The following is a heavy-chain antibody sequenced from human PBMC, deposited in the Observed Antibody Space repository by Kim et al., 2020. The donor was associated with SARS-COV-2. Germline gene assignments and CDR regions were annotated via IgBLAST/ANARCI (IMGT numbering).Heavy chain of an antibody. Sequence: ASVKVSCKASGDTFSSYYMHWVRQAPGQGLEWMGIINPIVGSTSYAQKFQGRVTMTRDASTSTVYMELSSLRSEDTAVYYCARDLGAGYDHWGQGGLDTVPP. CDR1: GDTFSSYY. D-gene: IGHD1-26*01. CDR2: INPIVGST. J-gene: IGHJ4*02. V-gene: IGHV1-46*01. CDR3: ARDLGAGYDH.